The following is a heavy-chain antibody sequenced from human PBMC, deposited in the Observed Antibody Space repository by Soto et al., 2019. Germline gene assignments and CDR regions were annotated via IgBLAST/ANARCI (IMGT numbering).Heavy chain of an antibody. CDR1: GGTISSGDYY. Sequence: SETLSLTCTVSGGTISSGDYYWSWIRQPPGKGLEWIGYIYYSGSTYYNPSLKSRVTISVDTSKNQFSLYLQMSSLRADDTAVYYCARDGPHISIFGYGDYWGQGNLVTVSS. J-gene: IGHJ4*02. V-gene: IGHV4-30-4*02. CDR2: IYYSGST. CDR3: ARDGPHISIFGYGDY. D-gene: IGHD3-3*01.